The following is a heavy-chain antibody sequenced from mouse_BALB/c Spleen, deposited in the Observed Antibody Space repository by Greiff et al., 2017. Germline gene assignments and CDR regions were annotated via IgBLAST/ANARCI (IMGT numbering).Heavy chain of an antibody. V-gene: IGHV1S56*01. CDR3: ARSGYGNYDYFDY. CDR1: GYTFTSYY. CDR2: IYPGNVNT. Sequence: QVQLQQSGPELVKPGASVRISCKASGYTFTSYYIHWVKQRPGQGLEWIGWIYPGNVNTKYNEKFKGKAILTVDKSSSTAYMQLSSLTSEDSAVYYCARSGYGNYDYFDYWGQGTTLTVSS. D-gene: IGHD2-10*02. J-gene: IGHJ2*01.